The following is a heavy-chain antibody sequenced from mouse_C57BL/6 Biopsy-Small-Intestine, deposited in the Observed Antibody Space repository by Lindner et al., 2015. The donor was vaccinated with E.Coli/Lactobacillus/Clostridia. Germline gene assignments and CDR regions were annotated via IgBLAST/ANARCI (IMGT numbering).Heavy chain of an antibody. V-gene: IGHV1-9*01. CDR2: ILPGSGGT. CDR3: ARRWGWCYFDY. Sequence: VQLQESGAELMKPGASVKLSCKAADYTFTGYWIEWVKQRPGHGLEWIGEILPGSGGTFYNERFKGKATFTADTSSNTAYMQLSSLTTEDSAIYYCARRWGWCYFDYWGQGTTLTVSS. CDR1: DYTFTGYW. D-gene: IGHD1-1*02. J-gene: IGHJ2*01.